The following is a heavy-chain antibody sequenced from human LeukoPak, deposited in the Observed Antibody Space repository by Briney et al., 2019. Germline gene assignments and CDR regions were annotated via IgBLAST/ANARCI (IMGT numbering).Heavy chain of an antibody. CDR2: ISGSGDST. CDR1: GFTFMNYA. D-gene: IGHD2/OR15-2a*01. CDR3: AKDLSNAFDI. V-gene: IGHV3-23*01. J-gene: IGHJ3*02. Sequence: GGSLRLSCAASGFTFMNYAMTWVRQAPGKGLEWVSSISGSGDSTYFSDSAKGRFTISRDNSKNTLYLQMDSLRAEDTAVYYCAKDLSNAFDIWGQGTMVTVSS.